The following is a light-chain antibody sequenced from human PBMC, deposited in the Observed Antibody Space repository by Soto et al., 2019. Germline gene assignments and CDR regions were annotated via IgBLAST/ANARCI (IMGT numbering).Light chain of an antibody. Sequence: DIVMTQSPDSLAVSLGERATVNCKSSQSVLYSSNNKYYLAWYQQKPGQPPKLLIYWASTRESGVPDRFSGSGSGTDFPLTISSLQAEDVAVYYCQQYYSTPYTFGQGTKLEIE. CDR2: WAS. CDR3: QQYYSTPYT. V-gene: IGKV4-1*01. CDR1: QSVLYSSNNKYY. J-gene: IGKJ2*01.